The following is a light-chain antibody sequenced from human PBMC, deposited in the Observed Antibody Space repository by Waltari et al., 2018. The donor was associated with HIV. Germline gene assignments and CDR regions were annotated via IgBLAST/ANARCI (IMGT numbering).Light chain of an antibody. J-gene: IGKJ2*01. CDR2: DSS. Sequence: DIQMTQSPSSLSASVGDRVTITCRASQVISNSLAWYQQSPGKDPKLLVYDSSRLESGVASRISGSGGGTDFTLPITTLQPEDFATYFCQQYYNIPRTFGQGTEVEV. CDR1: QVISNS. V-gene: IGKV1-NL1*01. CDR3: QQYYNIPRT.